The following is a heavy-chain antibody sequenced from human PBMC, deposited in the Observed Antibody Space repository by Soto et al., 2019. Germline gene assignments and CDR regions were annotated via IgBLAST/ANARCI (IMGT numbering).Heavy chain of an antibody. D-gene: IGHD4-4*01. J-gene: IGHJ6*02. V-gene: IGHV5-10-1*01. CDR3: AGGTVTNYYYYYGMDV. Sequence: PGESLKISCKGSGYSFTSYWISWVRQLPGKGLEWMGRIDPSDSYTNYSPSFQGHVTISADKSISTAYLQWSSLKASDTAMYYCAGGTVTNYYYYYGMDVWGQGTTGTVSS. CDR1: GYSFTSYW. CDR2: IDPSDSYT.